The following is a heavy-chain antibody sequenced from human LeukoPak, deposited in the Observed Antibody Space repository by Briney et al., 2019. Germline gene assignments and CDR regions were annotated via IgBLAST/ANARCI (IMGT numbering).Heavy chain of an antibody. CDR3: AGVLLWFGELLPDY. CDR2: ISSSGSTI. CDR1: GFTFSDYY. Sequence: GGSLRLSCAASGFTFSDYYMSWIRQAPGKGLEWVSYISSSGSTIYYADSVKGRFTISRDNAKNSLYLQMNSLRAEDTAVYYCAGVLLWFGELLPDYWGQGTLVTVSS. D-gene: IGHD3-10*01. V-gene: IGHV3-11*04. J-gene: IGHJ4*02.